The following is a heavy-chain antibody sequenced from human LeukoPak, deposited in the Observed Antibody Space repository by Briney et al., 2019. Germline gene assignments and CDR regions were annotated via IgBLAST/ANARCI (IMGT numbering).Heavy chain of an antibody. CDR2: ISGSGGTT. Sequence: GGSLRLSCAASGFTFSSYWMSWVRQAPGKGLEWVSVISGSGGTTYYADSVKGRFTISRDNSKNTLYLQMNSLRADDTAVYYCAKDRCSSAGCYAPPYYYGMDVWGQGTTVTVSS. D-gene: IGHD2-2*01. CDR1: GFTFSSYW. CDR3: AKDRCSSAGCYAPPYYYGMDV. J-gene: IGHJ6*02. V-gene: IGHV3-23*01.